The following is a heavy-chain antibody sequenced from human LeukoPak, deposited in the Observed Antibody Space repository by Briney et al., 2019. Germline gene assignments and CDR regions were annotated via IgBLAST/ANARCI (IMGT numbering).Heavy chain of an antibody. V-gene: IGHV4-4*07. CDR3: ARHYCSGANCYSFDY. Sequence: PSETLSLTCTVSGGSMTGYYWTWIRQPAGKGLEWMGRIHSSGSTNNNPSLKSRVTMSVDTSKNHFSLRLTSVTAADTAVYYCARHYCSGANCYSFDYWGQGTLVTVSS. D-gene: IGHD2-15*01. CDR2: IHSSGST. CDR1: GGSMTGYY. J-gene: IGHJ4*02.